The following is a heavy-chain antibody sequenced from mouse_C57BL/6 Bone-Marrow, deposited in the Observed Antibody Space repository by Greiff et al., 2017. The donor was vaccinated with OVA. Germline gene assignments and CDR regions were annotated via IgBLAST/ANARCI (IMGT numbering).Heavy chain of an antibody. J-gene: IGHJ3*01. D-gene: IGHD2-3*01. V-gene: IGHV3-8*01. CDR1: GYSITSDY. CDR3: ARWGDGYAWFAY. CDR2: ISYSGST. Sequence: EVKLVESGPGLAKPSQTLSLTCSVTGYSITSDYWNWIRKFPGNKLEYMGYISYSGSTYYNPSPKSRISITRDTSKNQYYLQLSSVTPEDTASYYCARWGDGYAWFAYWGQGTLVTVSA.